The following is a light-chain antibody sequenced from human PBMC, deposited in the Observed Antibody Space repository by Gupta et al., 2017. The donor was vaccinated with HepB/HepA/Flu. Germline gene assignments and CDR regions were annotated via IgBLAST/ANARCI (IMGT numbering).Light chain of an antibody. CDR2: AAS. J-gene: IGKJ2*02. CDR3: QQSDSTLCT. V-gene: IGKV1-39*01. Sequence: DIQMTQSPSSLSASVGDRVTITCRAGQSISSYLNWYQQKPGKAPKLLIYAASSLQSGVPSRFSGSGSGTDFTLTISRLQPEDFATYYCQQSDSTLCTFGQGTKMEIK. CDR1: QSISSY.